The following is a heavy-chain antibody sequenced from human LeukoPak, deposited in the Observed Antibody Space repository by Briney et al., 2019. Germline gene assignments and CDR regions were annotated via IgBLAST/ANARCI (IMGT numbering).Heavy chain of an antibody. CDR3: ARDRGSSSWFDGMDV. D-gene: IGHD6-13*01. Sequence: GSLRLSCAGSGFTFSGYGMNWVRQAPGKGLEWVSSISSSSDYIYYADSVKGRFTISRDNAKNSMYLQMNSLRAEDTAVYYCARDRGSSSWFDGMDVWGQGTTVTVSS. V-gene: IGHV3-21*01. J-gene: IGHJ6*02. CDR1: GFTFSGYG. CDR2: ISSSSDYI.